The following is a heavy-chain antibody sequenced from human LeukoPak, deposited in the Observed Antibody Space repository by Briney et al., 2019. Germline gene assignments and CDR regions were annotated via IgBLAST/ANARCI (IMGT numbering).Heavy chain of an antibody. CDR2: MNPNSGNT. V-gene: IGHV1-8*01. CDR1: GYTFTSYD. D-gene: IGHD1-1*01. CDR3: ARDYWNYYYYGMDV. J-gene: IGHJ6*02. Sequence: ASVKVSCKASGYTFTSYDINWVRQATGQGLEWMGWMNPNSGNTGYAQKFQGRVTMTRNTSISTAYMELSSLRSEDTAVYYCARDYWNYYYYGMDVWGQGTTVTVSS.